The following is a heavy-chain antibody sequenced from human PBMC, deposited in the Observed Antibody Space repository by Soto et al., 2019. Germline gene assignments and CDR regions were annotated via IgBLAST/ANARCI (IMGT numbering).Heavy chain of an antibody. CDR2: IIPILGIA. CDR1: GGTFSSYT. V-gene: IGHV1-69*02. J-gene: IGHJ5*02. D-gene: IGHD5-18*01. Sequence: QVQLVQSGAEVKKPGSSVKVSCKASGGTFSSYTISWVRQAPGQGLEWMGRIIPILGIANYAQKFQGRVTITADKSTSTAYMELSSLRSEDTAVYYCARAVQLWLWLDPWGQGTLVTVSS. CDR3: ARAVQLWLWLDP.